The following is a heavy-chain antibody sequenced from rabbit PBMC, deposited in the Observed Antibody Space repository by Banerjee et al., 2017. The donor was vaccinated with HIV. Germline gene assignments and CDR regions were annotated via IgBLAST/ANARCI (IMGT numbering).Heavy chain of an antibody. Sequence: QEQLVESGGGLVQPGGSLKLSCKASGFDFSSYGVSWVRQAPGKGLEWIGYIDPVFGSTLYADWVNGRFTISSHNAQNTLYLQLNSLTAADTATYFCARIYVGYNGYDYGNLWGPGTLVT. CDR1: GFDFSSYG. CDR2: IDPVFGST. D-gene: IGHD6-1*01. CDR3: ARIYVGYNGYDYGNL. J-gene: IGHJ4*01. V-gene: IGHV1S47*01.